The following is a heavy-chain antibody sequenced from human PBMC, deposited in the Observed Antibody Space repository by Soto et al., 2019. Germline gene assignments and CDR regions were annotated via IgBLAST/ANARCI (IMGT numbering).Heavy chain of an antibody. D-gene: IGHD3-3*01. CDR2: INSDGSST. CDR3: ARDLAKGYYDFWSGYDY. Sequence: EVQLVESGGGLVQPGGSLRLSCAASGFTFSSYWMHWVRQAPGKGLVWVSRINSDGSSTSYADSVKGRFTISRDNAKNKLYLQMNSLRAEDTAVYYCARDLAKGYYDFWSGYDYWGQGTLVTVSS. V-gene: IGHV3-74*01. CDR1: GFTFSSYW. J-gene: IGHJ4*02.